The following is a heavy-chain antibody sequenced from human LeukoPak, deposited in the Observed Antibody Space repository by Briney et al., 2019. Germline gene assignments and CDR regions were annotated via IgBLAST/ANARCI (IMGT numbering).Heavy chain of an antibody. CDR1: GFTFSSYE. V-gene: IGHV3-48*03. CDR2: ISSSGSTI. Sequence: PGGSLRLSCAASGFTFSSYEMNWVRQAPGKGLEWVSYISSSGSTIYYADSVKGRFTISRDNAKNSLYLQMNSLRAEDTAVYYCGRWGVEAGIDDWGQGTLVIVSS. CDR3: GRWGVEAGIDD. J-gene: IGHJ4*02. D-gene: IGHD6-13*01.